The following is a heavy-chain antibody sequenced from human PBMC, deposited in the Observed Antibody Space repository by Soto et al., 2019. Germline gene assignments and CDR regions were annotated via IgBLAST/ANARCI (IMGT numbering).Heavy chain of an antibody. J-gene: IGHJ3*02. Sequence: LRLSCAASGFTFSSYGMHWVRQAPGKGLEWVAVIWYDGSNKYYADSVKGRFTISRDNSKNTLYLQMNSLRAEDTAVYYCASSWGSDAFDIWGQGTMVTVSS. CDR3: ASSWGSDAFDI. D-gene: IGHD7-27*01. CDR2: IWYDGSNK. CDR1: GFTFSSYG. V-gene: IGHV3-33*01.